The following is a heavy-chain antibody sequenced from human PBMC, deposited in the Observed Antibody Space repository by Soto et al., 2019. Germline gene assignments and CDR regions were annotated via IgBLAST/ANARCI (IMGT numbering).Heavy chain of an antibody. D-gene: IGHD3-22*01. V-gene: IGHV4-4*02. CDR1: GGSISTTNW. CDR3: ASGFDSDGLYNGGHP. Sequence: VQLQESGPGLVKPSGTLSLTCTVSGGSISTTNWWSWVRQSPGKGLEWIGEILPIGSTNYNPSLKRRVTISIDKSKNQFSLRLSSVTAADTAVYYCASGFDSDGLYNGGHPWGQGTLVSVSS. J-gene: IGHJ5*02. CDR2: ILPIGST.